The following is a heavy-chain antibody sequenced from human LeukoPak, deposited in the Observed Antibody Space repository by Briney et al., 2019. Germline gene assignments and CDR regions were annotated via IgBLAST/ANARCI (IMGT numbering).Heavy chain of an antibody. CDR3: ARVPIVVVVAAKGAFDI. CDR2: INPSGGST. CDR1: GYTFTSYY. Sequence: GASVKVSCKASGYTFTSYYMHWVRQAPGQGLEWMGIINPSGGSTSYAQKFQGRVTMTRDTSTSTVYMELSSLRSEDTAVYYCARVPIVVVVAAKGAFDIWGQGTMVTVSS. J-gene: IGHJ3*02. D-gene: IGHD2-15*01. V-gene: IGHV1-46*01.